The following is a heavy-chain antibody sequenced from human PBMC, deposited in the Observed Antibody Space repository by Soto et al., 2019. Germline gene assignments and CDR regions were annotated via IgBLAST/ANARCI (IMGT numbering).Heavy chain of an antibody. V-gene: IGHV1-69*01. D-gene: IGHD3-22*01. CDR2: IIPLFGTT. J-gene: IGHJ3*01. CDR1: GDAVNTKP. CDR3: TTYTDYYESGGYHYLKAFDV. Sequence: QVQLVQSGAEVKRPGSSVRVSCEASGDAVNTKPVSWVRQAPGQGLEWLGGIIPLFGTTNYAQNFQARGSIIADESTNTVYLDLISLRSDDTAVYYCTTYTDYYESGGYHYLKAFDVWGPGTMVTVSS.